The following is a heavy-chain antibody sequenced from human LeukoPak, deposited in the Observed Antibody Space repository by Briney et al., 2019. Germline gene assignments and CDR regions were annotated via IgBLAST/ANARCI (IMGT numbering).Heavy chain of an antibody. CDR2: ISSTGRT. J-gene: IGHJ5*02. V-gene: IGHV4-61*02. CDR3: AKGAGPPWFDP. Sequence: SETLSLTCRVSGDSLNSDNFYWTWIRQPAGKGLEWIGRISSTGRTDYNPSLTSRVIISVDTSKNQLSLKLSSVTAADTAVYYCAKGAGPPWFDPWGQGTLVTVSS. D-gene: IGHD6-19*01. CDR1: GDSLNSDNFY.